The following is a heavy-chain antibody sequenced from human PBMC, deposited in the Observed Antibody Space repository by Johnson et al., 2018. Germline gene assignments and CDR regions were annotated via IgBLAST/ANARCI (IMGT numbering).Heavy chain of an antibody. CDR2: INSAGSST. J-gene: IGHJ4*02. CDR3: ASDDRSMIRGVPEY. V-gene: IGHV3-74*01. CDR1: GFTFSTYW. D-gene: IGHD3-10*01. Sequence: VQLQESGGGLVQPGGSLRLSCAASGFTFSTYWMDWVRQVPGKGLVWVSRINSAGSSTAYADPGKGRFTISRDKAKYSLYLQNNILRDEDTAVYYCASDDRSMIRGVPEYWGQGTLVIVSS.